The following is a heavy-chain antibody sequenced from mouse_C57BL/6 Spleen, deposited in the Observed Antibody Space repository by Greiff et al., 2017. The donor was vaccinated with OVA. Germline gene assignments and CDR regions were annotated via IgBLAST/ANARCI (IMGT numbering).Heavy chain of an antibody. V-gene: IGHV1-26*01. CDR1: GYTFTDYY. CDR2: INPNNGGT. Sequence: EVQLQQSGPELVKPGASVKISCKASGYTFTDYYLNWVKQSHGKSLEWIGNINPNNGGTSYNQKFKGTATLTVDKSSSTDYMELRSLTSDDSAVYYGAREGYDNNEGFAYWGQGTLVTVSA. J-gene: IGHJ3*01. CDR3: AREGYDNNEGFAY. D-gene: IGHD2-1*01.